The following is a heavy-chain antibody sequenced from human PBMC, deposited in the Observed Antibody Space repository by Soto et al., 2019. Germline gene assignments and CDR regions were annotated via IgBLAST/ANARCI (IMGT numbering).Heavy chain of an antibody. D-gene: IGHD6-6*01. J-gene: IGHJ5*02. CDR3: ARDSIAARRVNENWFDP. CDR1: GGSVSSGSYY. Sequence: LSLTCTVSGGSVSSGSYYWSWIRQPPGKGLEWIGYIYYSGSTNYNPSLKSRVTISVDTSKNQFSLKLSSVTAADTAVYYCARDSIAARRVNENWFDPWGQGTLVTVSS. CDR2: IYYSGST. V-gene: IGHV4-61*01.